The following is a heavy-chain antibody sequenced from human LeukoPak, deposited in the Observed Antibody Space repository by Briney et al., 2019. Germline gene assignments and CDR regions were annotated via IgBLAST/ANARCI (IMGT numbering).Heavy chain of an antibody. J-gene: IGHJ4*02. CDR3: ARDLGGYSSSSNFDY. CDR2: ISYDGSNK. Sequence: PGGSLRLSCAASGFTFSSYAMHWVRQAPGKGLEWVAVISYDGSNKYYADSVKGRFTISRDNSKNTLYLQMNSLRAEDTAVYYCARDLGGYSSSSNFDYWGQGTLVTVSS. D-gene: IGHD6-6*01. CDR1: GFTFSSYA. V-gene: IGHV3-30*04.